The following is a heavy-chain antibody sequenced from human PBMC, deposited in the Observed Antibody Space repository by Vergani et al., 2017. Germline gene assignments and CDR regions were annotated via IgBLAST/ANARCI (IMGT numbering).Heavy chain of an antibody. CDR2: IRGGGDYT. J-gene: IGHJ4*02. D-gene: IGHD3-22*01. V-gene: IGHV3-23*01. Sequence: VQLQESGPGLVKPPGTLSLTCAVSGDSISSNNCWTWVRQAPGKGLEWVSLIRGGGDYTYYADSVKGRFTISRDNSRNTVYLQINSLRAEDTAVYYCAKAGYYDTSGSLPGGPFDSWGQGTLVTVSS. CDR1: GDSISSNN. CDR3: AKAGYYDTSGSLPGGPFDS.